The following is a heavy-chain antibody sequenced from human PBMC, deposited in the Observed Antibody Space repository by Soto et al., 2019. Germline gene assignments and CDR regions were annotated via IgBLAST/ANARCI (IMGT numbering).Heavy chain of an antibody. Sequence: GGSLRLSCAASGFTFDDYAMHWVRQPPGKGLEWVSGISWNSGSIDYADSVKGRFTISRDNAKNSLFLQMSSLRAEDTAVYYCAKGRGIVVVTTMYYFDYWGQGTLVTVSS. V-gene: IGHV3-9*01. CDR1: GFTFDDYA. CDR3: AKGRGIVVVTTMYYFDY. D-gene: IGHD2-21*02. CDR2: ISWNSGSI. J-gene: IGHJ4*02.